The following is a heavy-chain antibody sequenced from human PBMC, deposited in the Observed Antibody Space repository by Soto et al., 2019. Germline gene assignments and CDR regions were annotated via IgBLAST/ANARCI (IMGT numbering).Heavy chain of an antibody. CDR3: ARSAWVRSSWYDLPFDY. Sequence: SETLSLTCTVSGGSISSYYWSWIRQPPGKGLEWIGCIYYSGSTNYNPSLKSRVTISVDTSKNQFSLKLSSVTAADTAVYYCARSAWVRSSWYDLPFDYWGQGTLVTVSS. J-gene: IGHJ4*02. V-gene: IGHV4-59*08. CDR1: GGSISSYY. D-gene: IGHD6-13*01. CDR2: IYYSGST.